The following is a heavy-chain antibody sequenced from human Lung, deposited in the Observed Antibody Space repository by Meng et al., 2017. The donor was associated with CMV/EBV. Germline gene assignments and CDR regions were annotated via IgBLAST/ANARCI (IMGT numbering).Heavy chain of an antibody. V-gene: IGHV3-15*01. CDR3: IWNDLGDY. J-gene: IGHJ4*02. Sequence: EVQWVESGGDSVKPGGSLRLSCAGSGFTFSNAWMSWVRQAPGKGLECVGRIKSKTDGETADYNAPVKGRFTISRDDSKNTLYLQMNSLKTEDTAIYYYIWNDLGDYWGQGTLVTVSS. D-gene: IGHD1-1*01. CDR1: GFTFSNAW. CDR2: IKSKTDGETA.